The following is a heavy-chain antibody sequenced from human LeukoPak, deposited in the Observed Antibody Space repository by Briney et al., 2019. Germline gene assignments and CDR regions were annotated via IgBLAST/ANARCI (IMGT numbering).Heavy chain of an antibody. J-gene: IGHJ3*02. CDR1: GGSISSYY. CDR3: ARARDAFDI. CDR2: IYYSGST. V-gene: IGHV4-59*01. Sequence: SETLSLTCTVSGGSISSYYWSWIRQPPGKGLEWIGYIYYSGSTNYNPSLKSRVTISVDTSKNQFSLKLSSVTAADTVVYYCARARDAFDIWGQGTMVTVSS.